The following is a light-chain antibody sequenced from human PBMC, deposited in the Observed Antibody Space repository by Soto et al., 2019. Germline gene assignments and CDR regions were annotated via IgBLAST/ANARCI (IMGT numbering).Light chain of an antibody. Sequence: DIQMTQSPSSLSASVGDRVTITCRAIQSISSYLNWYQQKPGKAPKLLXYAASSLQSGVPSRFSGGGSGTDFTLTISSLQPEDFGLYYCQQSYTTPVTFGGGTKVDIK. V-gene: IGKV1-39*01. J-gene: IGKJ4*01. CDR2: AAS. CDR1: QSISSY. CDR3: QQSYTTPVT.